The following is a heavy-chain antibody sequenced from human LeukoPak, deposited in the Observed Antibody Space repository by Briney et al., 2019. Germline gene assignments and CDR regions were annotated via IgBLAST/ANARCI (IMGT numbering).Heavy chain of an antibody. J-gene: IGHJ4*02. Sequence: LSETLSLTCTVSGGSISSGYYWGWIRQPPGKGLEWIGSIYHSGSTYYNPSLKSRVTISVDTSKNQFSLKLSSVTAADTAVYYCARESVDTAMVMDYWGQGTLVTVSS. CDR1: GGSISSGYY. CDR2: IYHSGST. V-gene: IGHV4-38-2*02. D-gene: IGHD5-18*01. CDR3: ARESVDTAMVMDY.